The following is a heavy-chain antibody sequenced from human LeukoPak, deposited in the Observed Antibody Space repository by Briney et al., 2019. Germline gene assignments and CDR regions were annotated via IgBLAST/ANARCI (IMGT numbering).Heavy chain of an antibody. CDR1: GGSFSGYC. CDR2: INHSGST. D-gene: IGHD3-3*01. Sequence: SETLSLTCAVYGGSFSGYCWSWIRQPPGKGLERIGEINHSGSTNYNPSLKSRVTISVDTSKNQFSLKLSSVTAADTAVYYCARRQNSVTIFGMIRVGYYYMDVWGKGTTVTVSS. CDR3: ARRQNSVTIFGMIRVGYYYMDV. V-gene: IGHV4-34*01. J-gene: IGHJ6*03.